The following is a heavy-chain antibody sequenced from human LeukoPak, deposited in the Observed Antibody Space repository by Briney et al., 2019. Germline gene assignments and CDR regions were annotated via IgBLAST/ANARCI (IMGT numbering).Heavy chain of an antibody. V-gene: IGHV3-48*03. CDR3: ARESYVTMIIGDY. CDR1: GFTFRSYE. D-gene: IGHD3-22*01. J-gene: IGHJ4*02. CDR2: ISSIGNTI. Sequence: PGGSLRLSCAASGFTFRSYEMNWVRQAPGKGLEWVPYISSIGNTIYYADSVKGRFTISRDNAKNSLYLQMNSLRAEDTAIYYCARESYVTMIIGDYWGQGTLVTVSS.